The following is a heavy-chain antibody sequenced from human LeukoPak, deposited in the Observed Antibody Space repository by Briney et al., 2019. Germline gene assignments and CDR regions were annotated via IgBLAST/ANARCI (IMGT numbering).Heavy chain of an antibody. D-gene: IGHD1-26*01. V-gene: IGHV1-18*01. CDR2: ISAYNGNT. Sequence: ASVKVSCKASGYTFTSYGISWVRQAPGQGLEWMGWISAYNGNTDYAQKLPGRVTMTTDTSTSTAYMELRSMRSDDTAVYYCARDRGPHGSSPNSGAFDIWGQGTMVTVSS. CDR1: GYTFTSYG. CDR3: ARDRGPHGSSPNSGAFDI. J-gene: IGHJ3*02.